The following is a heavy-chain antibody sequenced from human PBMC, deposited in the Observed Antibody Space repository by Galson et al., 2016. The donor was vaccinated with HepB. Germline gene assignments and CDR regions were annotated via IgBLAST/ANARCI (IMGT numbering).Heavy chain of an antibody. Sequence: SLRLSCAASGFTFSNYGMHWVRQAPGKGLEWVAVIWYDGSNTYYADAVKGRFTISRDNFKSTLYLQMNSLRAEDTAMYYCASPYEFWSGYSSAIMDVWGQGTTVIVSS. D-gene: IGHD3-3*01. CDR1: GFTFSNYG. J-gene: IGHJ6*02. CDR2: IWYDGSNT. V-gene: IGHV3-33*01. CDR3: ASPYEFWSGYSSAIMDV.